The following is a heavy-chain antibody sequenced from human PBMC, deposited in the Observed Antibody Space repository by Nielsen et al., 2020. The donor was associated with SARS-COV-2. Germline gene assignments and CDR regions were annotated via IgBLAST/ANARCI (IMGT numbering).Heavy chain of an antibody. J-gene: IGHJ4*02. CDR1: GFSFKSNW. CDR3: AKVAYVSWEFDF. D-gene: IGHD1-26*01. CDR2: INQDLSTA. V-gene: IGHV3-7*05. Sequence: GGSLRLSCAASGFSFKSNWMTWVRQAPGKGLEWVANINQDLSTAYYVDSVKGRFPISRDNAKNLVFLQMNSLRAEDTAVYYCAKVAYVSWEFDFWGQGVLVTVSS.